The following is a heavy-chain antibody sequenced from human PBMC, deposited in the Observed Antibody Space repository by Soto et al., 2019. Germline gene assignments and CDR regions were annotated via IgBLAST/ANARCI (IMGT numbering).Heavy chain of an antibody. V-gene: IGHV3-48*02. CDR1: GFTFSSYS. Sequence: RGGSLRLSCAASGFTFSSYSMNWARQAPGKGLEWVAYISIGTSTIYYADSVKGRFTISRDDAKNSLYLQMNSLRDEDTAVYYCARDNGMAGSFDPWGQGTLVTVSS. CDR3: ARDNGMAGSFDP. D-gene: IGHD2-8*01. CDR2: ISIGTSTI. J-gene: IGHJ5*02.